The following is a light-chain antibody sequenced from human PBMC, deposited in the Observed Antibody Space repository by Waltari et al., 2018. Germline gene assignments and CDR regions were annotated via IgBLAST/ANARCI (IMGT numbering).Light chain of an antibody. CDR3: SSHGGSGTVI. J-gene: IGLJ2*01. Sequence: QSALTQPTSESGFPGQSITLSCAGSNSDIGGYNSFPWYQQFPGRAPKLIIYEVTKRPSGISDRFSGAKSATTASLTISGLQAEDEADYYCSSHGGSGTVIFGGGTKLTVL. CDR2: EVT. CDR1: NSDIGGYNS. V-gene: IGLV2-14*01.